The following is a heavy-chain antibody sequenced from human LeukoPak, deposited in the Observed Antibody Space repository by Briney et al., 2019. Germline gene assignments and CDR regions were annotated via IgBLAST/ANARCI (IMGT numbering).Heavy chain of an antibody. V-gene: IGHV5-51*01. CDR3: AISNAASQPSDFDY. J-gene: IGHJ4*02. D-gene: IGHD5-18*01. CDR1: GYSFTSHW. CDR2: IYPGDSDT. Sequence: KTGGSLRLSCKGFGYSFTSHWIGWVRQMPGKGLEWMGIIYPGDSDTRYSPSFQGQVTISADKSISTAYLQWSSLKASDSAMYYCAISNAASQPSDFDYWGQGTLVTVSS.